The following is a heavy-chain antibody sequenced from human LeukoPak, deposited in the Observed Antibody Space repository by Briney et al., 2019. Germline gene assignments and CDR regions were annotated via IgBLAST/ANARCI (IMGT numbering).Heavy chain of an antibody. CDR1: GFTFSSYE. D-gene: IGHD2-15*01. J-gene: IGHJ5*02. CDR3: ARIPGYCSGGSCYAAVDWFDP. Sequence: GGSLRLSCAASGFTFSSYEMNWVRQAPGKGLEWVSYISSSGSTIYYADSVKGRFTISRDNAKNSLCLQMNSLRAEDTAVYYCARIPGYCSGGSCYAAVDWFDPWGQGTLVTVSS. CDR2: ISSSGSTI. V-gene: IGHV3-48*03.